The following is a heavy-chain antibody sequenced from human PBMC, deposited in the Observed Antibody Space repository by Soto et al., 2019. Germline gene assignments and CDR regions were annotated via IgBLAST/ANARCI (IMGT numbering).Heavy chain of an antibody. CDR2: IYWDDDK. J-gene: IGHJ4*02. CDR1: GFSLTTSPVG. D-gene: IGHD1-7*01. Sequence: QITLKESGPTLVKPTQTLTLTCTFSGFSLTTSPVGVGWIRQPPGKAVECLALIYWDDDKRYSPSLKSRLTITKDTYKNQVVLTMTDMDPVDTATYYCAHRRAMGSNWNYGDFDYWGQGTVVTVSS. V-gene: IGHV2-5*02. CDR3: AHRRAMGSNWNYGDFDY.